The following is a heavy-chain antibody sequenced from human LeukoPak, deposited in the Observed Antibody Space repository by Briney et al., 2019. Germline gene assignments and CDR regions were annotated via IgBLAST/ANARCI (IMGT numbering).Heavy chain of an antibody. J-gene: IGHJ4*02. D-gene: IGHD6-19*01. Sequence: GASVKVSCKASGYTFTNYGISWVRQAPGQGLEWMGWISAYNGNTNYAQKLPGRVTMTEDTSTDTAYMELSSLRSEDTAVYYCATVGEYSSGWSIWGQGTLVTVSS. CDR1: GYTFTNYG. CDR3: ATVGEYSSGWSI. V-gene: IGHV1-18*01. CDR2: ISAYNGNT.